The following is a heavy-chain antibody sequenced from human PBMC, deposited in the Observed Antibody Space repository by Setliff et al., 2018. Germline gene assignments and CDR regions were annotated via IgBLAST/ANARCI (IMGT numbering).Heavy chain of an antibody. CDR1: GYTFTDYY. CDR3: ARRDGRSGYLGFDL. Sequence: GASVKFCKPSGYTFTDYYIHWVRQAPGQGLEWMGWINPKNGDIFYAPKFAGRVTMTRDTPISTVYMELSLLTSDDTAVYFCARRDGRSGYLGFDLWGHGTLVTVSS. D-gene: IGHD3-22*01. J-gene: IGHJ4*01. CDR2: INPKNGDI. V-gene: IGHV1-2*07.